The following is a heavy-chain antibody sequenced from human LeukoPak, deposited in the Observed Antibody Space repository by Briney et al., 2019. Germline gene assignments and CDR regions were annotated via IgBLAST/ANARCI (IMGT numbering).Heavy chain of an antibody. Sequence: SVKVSCKASGGTFSSYTISWVRQAPGQGLEWMGRIIPILGIANYAQKFQGRVTITADKSTSTAYMELSSLTSEDTAVYYCAREPRRDGYNDFDYWGQGTLVTVSS. CDR3: AREPRRDGYNDFDY. J-gene: IGHJ4*02. D-gene: IGHD5-24*01. V-gene: IGHV1-69*04. CDR2: IIPILGIA. CDR1: GGTFSSYT.